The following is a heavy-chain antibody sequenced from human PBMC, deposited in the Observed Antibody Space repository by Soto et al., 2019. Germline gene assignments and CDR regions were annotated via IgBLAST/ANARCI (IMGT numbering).Heavy chain of an antibody. D-gene: IGHD4-17*01. Sequence: QVQLVQSGAEVKKPGSSVKVSCKASGGTFSSYAISWVRQAPGQGLEWMGGIIPIFGTANYAQKFQGRVTITADESTSTAYMELSSLRSEDTAVYYCASDYGDYSPQLHKGGFDPWGQGTLVTVSS. V-gene: IGHV1-69*12. CDR1: GGTFSSYA. J-gene: IGHJ5*02. CDR2: IIPIFGTA. CDR3: ASDYGDYSPQLHKGGFDP.